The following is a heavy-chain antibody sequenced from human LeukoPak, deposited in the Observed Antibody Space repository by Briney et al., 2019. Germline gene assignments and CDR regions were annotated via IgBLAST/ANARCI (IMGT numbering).Heavy chain of an antibody. V-gene: IGHV4-39*07. Sequence: SSETLSLTCTVSGGSINSSSYYWGWIRQPPGKGLEWIGSIYYSGSTYYNPSLRSRVIVSVDTSKNHFSLKMSSVTAADTAVYYCARDLASCAGDCYSDGFDYWGQGALVTVSS. D-gene: IGHD2-21*02. CDR1: GGSINSSSYY. J-gene: IGHJ4*02. CDR2: IYYSGST. CDR3: ARDLASCAGDCYSDGFDY.